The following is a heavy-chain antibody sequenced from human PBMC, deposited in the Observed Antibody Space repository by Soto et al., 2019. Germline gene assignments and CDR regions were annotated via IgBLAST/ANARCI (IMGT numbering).Heavy chain of an antibody. J-gene: IGHJ4*02. CDR1: GFTFSSYA. V-gene: IGHV3-23*01. CDR2: ISGSGGST. D-gene: IGHD2-15*01. CDR3: AKLGYCSGGSCYHFDY. Sequence: PGGSLRLSCAASGFTFSSYAMSWVRQAPGKGLEWVSAISGSGGSTYYADSVKGRFTISRGNSKNTLYLQMNSLRAEDTAVYYCAKLGYCSGGSCYHFDYWGQGTLVTVSS.